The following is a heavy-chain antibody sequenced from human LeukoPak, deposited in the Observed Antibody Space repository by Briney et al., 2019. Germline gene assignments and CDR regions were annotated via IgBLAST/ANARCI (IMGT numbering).Heavy chain of an antibody. V-gene: IGHV3-23*01. CDR2: ISDSGRNT. CDR1: GFTFSSHA. J-gene: IGHJ3*02. CDR3: AREFRSPSAFDI. Sequence: GGSLRLSCAASGFTFSSHAMSWVRQTPGKGLEWVSAISDSGRNTYYADSVKGRFTISRDNAKNSLYLQMNSLRAEDTAVYYCAREFRSPSAFDIWGQGTMVTVSS. D-gene: IGHD2-21*01.